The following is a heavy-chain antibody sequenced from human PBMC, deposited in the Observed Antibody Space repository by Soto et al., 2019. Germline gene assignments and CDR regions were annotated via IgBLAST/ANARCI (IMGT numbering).Heavy chain of an antibody. CDR3: ARDGCSGGSCYDHYFDY. Sequence: QVQLQESGPGLVKPSQTLSLTCTVSGGSISSGDYYWSWIRQPPGKGLEWIGYIYYSGSTYYNPSLKSRVTISVDTSKNQFSLKLSSVTAADTAVYYCARDGCSGGSCYDHYFDYWGQGTLVTVSS. CDR1: GGSISSGDYY. D-gene: IGHD2-15*01. CDR2: IYYSGST. V-gene: IGHV4-30-4*01. J-gene: IGHJ4*02.